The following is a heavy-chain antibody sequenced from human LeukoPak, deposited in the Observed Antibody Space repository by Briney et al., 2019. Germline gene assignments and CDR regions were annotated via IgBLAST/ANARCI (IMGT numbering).Heavy chain of an antibody. CDR3: ASAYSSSSFSDY. Sequence: GGSLRLSCAASGFTFSSYSMNWVRQAPGQGLEWVSSISSSSSYIYYADSVKGRFTISRDNAKNSLYLQMNSLRAEDTAVYYCASAYSSSSFSDYWGQGTLVTVSS. J-gene: IGHJ4*02. CDR2: ISSSSSYI. CDR1: GFTFSSYS. D-gene: IGHD6-6*01. V-gene: IGHV3-21*01.